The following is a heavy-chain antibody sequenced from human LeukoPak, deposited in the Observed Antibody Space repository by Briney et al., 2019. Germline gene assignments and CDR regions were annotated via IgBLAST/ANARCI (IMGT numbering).Heavy chain of an antibody. CDR1: GFDFSIYG. CDR3: ARGGAARPDY. Sequence: GGSLRLSCIASGFDFSIYGMDWVRQAPGKGLEWVSYISSNSRTVNYADSVKGRFTISRDNAKNSLYLQMNSLRAEDTAVYYCARGGAARPDYWGQGTLVTVSS. J-gene: IGHJ4*02. V-gene: IGHV3-48*01. CDR2: ISSNSRTV. D-gene: IGHD6-6*01.